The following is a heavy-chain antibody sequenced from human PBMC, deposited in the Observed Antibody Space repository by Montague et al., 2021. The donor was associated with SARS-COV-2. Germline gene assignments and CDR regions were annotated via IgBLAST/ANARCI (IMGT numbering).Heavy chain of an antibody. D-gene: IGHD4-17*01. CDR1: GDSTSCHYCY. CDR2: IYNSRTN. J-gene: IGHJ5*02. Sequence: SETLSLTCTVSGDSTSCHYCYWGWIRPATGQGLDWIGTIYNSRTNYSYPNLKSRITIAINTSKNQFSLKLTSVTAAATAFYYCARHRNYGDQSLDNWFHPWGQGTLVTVSS. CDR3: ARHRNYGDQSLDNWFHP. V-gene: IGHV4-39*01.